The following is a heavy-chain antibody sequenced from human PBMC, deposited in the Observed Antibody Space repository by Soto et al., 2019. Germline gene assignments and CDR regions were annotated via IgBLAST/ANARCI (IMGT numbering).Heavy chain of an antibody. J-gene: IGHJ4*02. CDR3: ARFGGYDFWCGYQYYFDY. Sequence: ETLPLTGALYGGSFSGYYWSSIRQPPGKGLERIGEINHSGSANYNPSLKSRVTISVGTSKGQFSLKLGSVTAAGTAVYYCARFGGYDFWCGYQYYFDYWGQGTLVTVSS. D-gene: IGHD3-3*01. CDR2: INHSGSA. V-gene: IGHV4-34*01. CDR1: GGSFSGYY.